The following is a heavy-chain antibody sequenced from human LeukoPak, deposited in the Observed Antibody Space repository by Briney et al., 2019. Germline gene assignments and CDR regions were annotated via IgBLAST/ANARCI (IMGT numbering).Heavy chain of an antibody. CDR1: GYTFTGYY. D-gene: IGHD6-13*01. V-gene: IGHV1-2*06. Sequence: WASVKVSCKASGYTFTGYYMHWVRQAPGQGLEWMGRINPNSGGTNYAQKFQGRVTMTRDTSISTAYMELSRLRSDDTAVYYCARGISNRYSDRYFDYWGQGTLVTVSS. CDR3: ARGISNRYSDRYFDY. J-gene: IGHJ4*02. CDR2: INPNSGGT.